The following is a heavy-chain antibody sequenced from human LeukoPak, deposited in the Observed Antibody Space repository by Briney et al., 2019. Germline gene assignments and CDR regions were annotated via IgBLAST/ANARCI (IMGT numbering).Heavy chain of an antibody. Sequence: GESLQISCKGSGYSFTSYWIGWVRPMPGKGLEWMGIIYPGDSDTRYSPSFQGQVTISADKSISTAYLQWSSLKASDTAMYYCARGGRGYCSSMSCYSLDYWGQGTLVTVSS. J-gene: IGHJ4*02. V-gene: IGHV5-51*01. CDR2: IYPGDSDT. D-gene: IGHD2-2*01. CDR1: GYSFTSYW. CDR3: ARGGRGYCSSMSCYSLDY.